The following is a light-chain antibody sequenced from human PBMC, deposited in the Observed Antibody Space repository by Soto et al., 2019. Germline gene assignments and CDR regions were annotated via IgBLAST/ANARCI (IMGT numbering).Light chain of an antibody. Sequence: QSVLTQPASVSGSPGQSITISCTGTSSDVGGYNYVSWYQQYPGKAPKLMIYDVSNRPSGVSNRFSGSKSGNTASLTISGLQAEDKADYYCNSYTSRSSSTYVFGTGTKVTVL. V-gene: IGLV2-14*01. J-gene: IGLJ1*01. CDR1: SSDVGGYNY. CDR3: NSYTSRSSSTYV. CDR2: DVS.